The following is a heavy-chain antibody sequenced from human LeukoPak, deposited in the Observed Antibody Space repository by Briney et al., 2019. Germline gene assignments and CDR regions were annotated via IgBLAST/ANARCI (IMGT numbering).Heavy chain of an antibody. CDR1: GFTFSSYS. D-gene: IGHD2-8*01. CDR2: ISGSSSTI. Sequence: GGSLRLSCAASGFTFSSYSMNWVRQAPGKGLEWVSYISGSSSTIYYADFVKGRFTISRDNAKNSLYLQMNSLRAEDTAVYYCTSSSTWVSYFDYWGQGTLVTVSS. CDR3: TSSSTWVSYFDY. V-gene: IGHV3-48*01. J-gene: IGHJ4*02.